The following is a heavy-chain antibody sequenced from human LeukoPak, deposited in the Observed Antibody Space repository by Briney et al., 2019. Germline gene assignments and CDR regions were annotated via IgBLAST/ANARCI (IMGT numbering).Heavy chain of an antibody. D-gene: IGHD3-10*01. J-gene: IGHJ4*02. V-gene: IGHV3-74*01. Sequence: GGSLRLSCAASGFTFSSYWMHWVRQAPGKGLVWVSRINRDGSSTSYADSVKGRFTISRDNAKNTLYLQMNSLRAEDTAVYYCARYYGSGTSLGYWGQGTLVTVSS. CDR1: GFTFSSYW. CDR3: ARYYGSGTSLGY. CDR2: INRDGSST.